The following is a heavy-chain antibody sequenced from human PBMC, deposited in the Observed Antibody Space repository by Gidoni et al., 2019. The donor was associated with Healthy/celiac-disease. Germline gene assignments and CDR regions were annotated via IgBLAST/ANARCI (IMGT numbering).Heavy chain of an antibody. CDR2: IYYSGST. Sequence: QVQLQESGPGLVKPSETMSLTCPVSGGSISSYYWSWIRQPPGKGLEWIGYIYYSGSTNYNPSLKSRVTISVDTSKNQFSLKLSSVTAADTAVYYCAREGKARQYNWFDPWGQGTLVTVSS. CDR3: AREGKARQYNWFDP. V-gene: IGHV4-59*01. J-gene: IGHJ5*02. D-gene: IGHD6-6*01. CDR1: GGSISSYY.